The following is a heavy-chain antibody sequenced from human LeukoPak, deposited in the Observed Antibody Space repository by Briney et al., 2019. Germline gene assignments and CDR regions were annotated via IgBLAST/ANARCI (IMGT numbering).Heavy chain of an antibody. J-gene: IGHJ4*02. CDR3: VKGGGNVRRYFEY. CDR1: GFTFSSSA. D-gene: IGHD4-23*01. V-gene: IGHV3-23*01. Sequence: GGSLRLSCAASGFTFSSSAMSWVRQVPGKGLEWVSGISASGGSTSYADSVRGRFTISRDSSKNTLYLQMNSLRAEDTAVYYCVKGGGNVRRYFEYWGQGTLVTVSS. CDR2: ISASGGST.